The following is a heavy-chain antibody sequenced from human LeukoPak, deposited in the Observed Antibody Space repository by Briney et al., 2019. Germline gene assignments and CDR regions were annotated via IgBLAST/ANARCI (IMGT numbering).Heavy chain of an antibody. CDR2: FDPEDGET. Sequence: ASVKVSCKVSGYTLTELSMHWVRQAPGKGLEWMGGFDPEDGETIYAQKFQGRVTMTEGTSTDTAYMELSSLRSEDTAVYYCATSEYSSSSGFDYWGQGTLVTVSS. CDR1: GYTLTELS. CDR3: ATSEYSSSSGFDY. D-gene: IGHD6-6*01. V-gene: IGHV1-24*01. J-gene: IGHJ4*02.